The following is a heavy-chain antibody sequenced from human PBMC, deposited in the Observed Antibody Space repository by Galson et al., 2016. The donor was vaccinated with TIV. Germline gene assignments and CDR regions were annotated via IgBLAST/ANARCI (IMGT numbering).Heavy chain of an antibody. V-gene: IGHV1-8*02. CDR3: ARSGDYGDY. Sequence: SVEVSCKASGYTFTSYDINWVRQATGQGLEWMGWMNPTSGNTGHAQKFRGRVTMTRNTSVRTAYMELSSLSSEDTAVYYCARSGDYGDYWGQGTLVTVSS. CDR2: MNPTSGNT. CDR1: GYTFTSYD. D-gene: IGHD4-17*01. J-gene: IGHJ4*02.